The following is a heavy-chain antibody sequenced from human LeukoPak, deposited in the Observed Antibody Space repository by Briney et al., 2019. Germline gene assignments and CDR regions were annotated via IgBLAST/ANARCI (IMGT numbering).Heavy chain of an antibody. D-gene: IGHD4-17*01. V-gene: IGHV3-23*01. CDR1: GFTFSSCA. Sequence: GGSLSLSCAVSGFTFSSCAMSWAPQAPGKGLESVSLMGGSGDSRYYADAVKGRFTISRDNAKNTLWLQMNSLRAEDTAVYYCAKGVTTVKIYYHGMDVWGQGTTVTVSS. CDR2: MGGSGDSR. J-gene: IGHJ6*02. CDR3: AKGVTTVKIYYHGMDV.